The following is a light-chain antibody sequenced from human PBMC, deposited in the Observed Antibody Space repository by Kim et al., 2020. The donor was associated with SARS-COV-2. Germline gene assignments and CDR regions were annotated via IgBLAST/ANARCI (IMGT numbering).Light chain of an antibody. V-gene: IGLV1-44*01. CDR3: AAWADSLNGFV. J-gene: IGLJ1*01. Sequence: GQVVTLSCSGSSSNTGSQFVNWCRQFPGTAPKLLIYSNNQRPSGVPDRFSGSKSGASASLAISGLQSEDEADYYCAAWADSLNGFVFGTGTKVTVL. CDR1: SSNTGSQF. CDR2: SNN.